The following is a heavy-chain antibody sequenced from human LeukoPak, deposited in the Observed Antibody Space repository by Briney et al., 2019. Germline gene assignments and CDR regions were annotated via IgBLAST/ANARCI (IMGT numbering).Heavy chain of an antibody. J-gene: IGHJ4*02. CDR3: ANALTLVRGVIAPLDY. D-gene: IGHD3-10*01. Sequence: GSLRLSCAASGFTFSSPAMSWVRQAPGKGLEWVSAISGSGDSTYYADSLKGRFTISRDNSKNTVYLQIHSLRVEDTAVYRCANALTLVRGVIAPLDYWGQGTLVTVSS. CDR1: GFTFSSPA. V-gene: IGHV3-23*01. CDR2: ISGSGDST.